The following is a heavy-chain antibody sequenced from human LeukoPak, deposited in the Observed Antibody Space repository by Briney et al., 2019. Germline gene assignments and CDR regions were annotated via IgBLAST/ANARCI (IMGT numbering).Heavy chain of an antibody. CDR2: INPSGGST. CDR3: ARDHAGYGMDV. J-gene: IGHJ6*02. V-gene: IGHV1-46*01. CDR1: GYTFTSYY. Sequence: ASVKVSCKASGYTFTSYYMHWVRQAPGQGLEWMGIINPSGGSTSYAQKFQGRVTMTRDTSTSTVYMELSRLRSDDTAVYYCARDHAGYGMDVWGQGTTVTVSS.